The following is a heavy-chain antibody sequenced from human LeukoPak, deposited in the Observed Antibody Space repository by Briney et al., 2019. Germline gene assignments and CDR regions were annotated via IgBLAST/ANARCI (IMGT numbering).Heavy chain of an antibody. CDR3: ARGHSSGWRFQH. D-gene: IGHD6-19*01. CDR1: GGSFSGYY. CDR2: INHSGST. V-gene: IGHV4-34*01. J-gene: IGHJ1*01. Sequence: SETLCLTCAVYGGSFSGYYWSWIRQPPGKALERIGEINHSGSTNYNPSLKSRVTISVDTSKNQFSLKLSSATAADTAVYYCARGHSSGWRFQHWGQGTLVTVSS.